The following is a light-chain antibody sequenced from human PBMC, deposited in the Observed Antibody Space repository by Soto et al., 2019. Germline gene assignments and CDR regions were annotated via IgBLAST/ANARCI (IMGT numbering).Light chain of an antibody. V-gene: IGKV1-39*01. Sequence: DIQMTQSPSSLSASVGDRVTITCRASQSISFYLHWYQQKPGKAPNLLIYGASSLQSGVPSRFSGSGSGTAFTLTISSLQTEDFATYYCQQSDRTPYTFGQGTKLEIK. CDR2: GAS. CDR1: QSISFY. J-gene: IGKJ2*01. CDR3: QQSDRTPYT.